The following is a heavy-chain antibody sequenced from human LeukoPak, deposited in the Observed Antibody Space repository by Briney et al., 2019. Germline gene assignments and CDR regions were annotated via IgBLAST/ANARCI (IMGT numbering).Heavy chain of an antibody. CDR2: IYHNGNT. CDR3: ARGPPRYCSSTSCLRRYFDY. J-gene: IGHJ4*02. Sequence: SETLSLTCAVSGGSISSGGYSWSWIRQPPGKGLEWIGYIYHNGNTYYSPSLKSRVTISVDTSKNQFSLKLSSVTAADTAVYYCARGPPRYCSSTSCLRRYFDYWGQGTLVTVSS. V-gene: IGHV4-30-2*01. CDR1: GGSISSGGYS. D-gene: IGHD2-2*01.